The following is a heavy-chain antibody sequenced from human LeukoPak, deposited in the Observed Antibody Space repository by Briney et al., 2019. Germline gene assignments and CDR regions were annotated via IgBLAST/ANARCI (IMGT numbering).Heavy chain of an antibody. J-gene: IGHJ6*02. CDR1: GFTFSSYA. Sequence: GGSLRLSCAASGFTFSSYAMSWVRQAPGKGLEWVSAISGSGGSTYYADSVKGRFTISRDNSKNTLYLQMNSLRAEATAVYYCAKDRITMVRGVITQYYGMDVWGQGTTVTVSS. V-gene: IGHV3-23*01. CDR2: ISGSGGST. D-gene: IGHD3-10*01. CDR3: AKDRITMVRGVITQYYGMDV.